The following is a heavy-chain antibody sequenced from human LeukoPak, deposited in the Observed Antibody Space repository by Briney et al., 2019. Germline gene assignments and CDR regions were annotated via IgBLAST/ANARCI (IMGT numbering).Heavy chain of an antibody. V-gene: IGHV1-2*02. Sequence: ASVKVSCKASGYTFTGYYMHWVRQAPGQGLEWMGWINPNSGGTNYAQKFQGRVTMTRDASISTAYMELSRLRSEDTAVYYCARDHVGYCSSTSCNWFDPWGQGTLVTVSS. D-gene: IGHD2-2*01. CDR1: GYTFTGYY. J-gene: IGHJ5*02. CDR3: ARDHVGYCSSTSCNWFDP. CDR2: INPNSGGT.